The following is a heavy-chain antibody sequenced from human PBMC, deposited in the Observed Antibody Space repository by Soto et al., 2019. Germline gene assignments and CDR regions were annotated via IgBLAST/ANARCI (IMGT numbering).Heavy chain of an antibody. J-gene: IGHJ4*02. D-gene: IGHD3-22*01. CDR1: GFTFSNYA. Sequence: EVQLLESGGGLVQPGGSLRLSCAASGFTFSNYAMSWARQAAGKGLEWVSAISATGGSTYYADSVKGRFTISRDNSKNTVYLQMDSLRVEDTAVYYCANQYDSSEDWGQGTLVTVSS. V-gene: IGHV3-23*01. CDR2: ISATGGST. CDR3: ANQYDSSED.